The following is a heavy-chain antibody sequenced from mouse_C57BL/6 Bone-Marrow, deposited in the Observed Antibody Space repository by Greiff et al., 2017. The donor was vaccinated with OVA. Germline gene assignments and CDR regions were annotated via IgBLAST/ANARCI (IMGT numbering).Heavy chain of an antibody. V-gene: IGHV1-81*01. Sequence: QVQLQQSGAELARPGASVKLSCKASGYTFTSYGISWVKQRTGQGLEWIGEIYPRSGNTYYNEKFKGKATLTADKSSSTAYMELRSLPSEDSAVYFCARGGLGPHYYAMDYWGQGTSDTVSS. CDR1: GYTFTSYG. J-gene: IGHJ4*01. CDR2: IYPRSGNT. CDR3: ARGGLGPHYYAMDY. D-gene: IGHD4-1*01.